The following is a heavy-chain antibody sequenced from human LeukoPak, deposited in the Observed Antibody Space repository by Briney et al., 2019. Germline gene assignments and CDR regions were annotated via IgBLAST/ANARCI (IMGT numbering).Heavy chain of an antibody. CDR2: INHSGST. V-gene: IGHV4-34*01. D-gene: IGHD6-13*01. J-gene: IGHJ4*02. CDR1: GGSFSGYY. CDR3: RLHSSSWSYYDFDY. Sequence: SETLSLTCAVYGGSFSGYYWSWIRQPPGKGLEWIGEINHSGSTNYNPSLKSRVTISVDTSKNQFSLKLSSVTAADTAVYYCRLHSSSWSYYDFDYWGQGTLVTVSS.